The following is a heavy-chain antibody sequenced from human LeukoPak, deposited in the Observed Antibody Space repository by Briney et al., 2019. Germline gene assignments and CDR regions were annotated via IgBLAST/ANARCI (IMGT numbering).Heavy chain of an antibody. Sequence: GGSLRLSCTASGFTFSIYHMNWVRQAPGKGLEWVSYISSSSSSIYYADSVKGRFTISRDTAKNSLYLQMNSLRVEDTAFYYCAKDNRRHYTSGPNPDSLHWGQGALVTVSS. CDR2: ISSSSSSI. V-gene: IGHV3-48*01. CDR3: AKDNRRHYTSGPNPDSLH. J-gene: IGHJ4*02. D-gene: IGHD6-19*01. CDR1: GFTFSIYH.